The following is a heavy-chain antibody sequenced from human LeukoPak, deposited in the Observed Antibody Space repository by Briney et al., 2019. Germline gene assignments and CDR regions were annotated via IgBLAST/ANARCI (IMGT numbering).Heavy chain of an antibody. CDR3: AKDISPSHMSGVDY. J-gene: IGHJ4*02. V-gene: IGHV3-43*01. Sequence: GGSLRLSCAASGFTFDDYTMHWVRQAPGKGLEWVSLISWDGGSTYYADSVKGRFTISRDNSKNSLYLQMNSLRTEDTALYYCAKDISPSHMSGVDYWGQGTLVTVSS. D-gene: IGHD1-26*01. CDR2: ISWDGGST. CDR1: GFTFDDYT.